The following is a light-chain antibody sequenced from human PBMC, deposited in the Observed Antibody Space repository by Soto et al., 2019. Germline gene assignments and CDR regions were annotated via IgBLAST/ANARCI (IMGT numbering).Light chain of an antibody. J-gene: IGKJ1*01. CDR3: QRYDSFRT. Sequence: EIVLTQSPGTLSLSPGERATLSCRASQSVRSNFLAWYQQKPGQAHRLLIYGASNRATGIPDRFSGSGSGTDFTLTITRLEPEDFAMYYCQRYDSFRTFGQGTKVDIK. CDR2: GAS. CDR1: QSVRSNF. V-gene: IGKV3-20*01.